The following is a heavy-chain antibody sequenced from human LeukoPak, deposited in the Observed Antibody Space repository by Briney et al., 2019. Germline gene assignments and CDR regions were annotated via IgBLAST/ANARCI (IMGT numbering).Heavy chain of an antibody. CDR2: ISGSGGST. CDR3: AKAAEQWLEGNWFDP. D-gene: IGHD6-19*01. J-gene: IGHJ5*02. V-gene: IGHV3-23*01. CDR1: GFTFSSYA. Sequence: GESLKISCAASGFTFSSYAMSWVRQAPGKGLEWVSAISGSGGSTYYADSVKGRFTISRDNSKNTLYLQMNSLRAEDTAVYYCAKAAEQWLEGNWFDPWGQGTLVTVSS.